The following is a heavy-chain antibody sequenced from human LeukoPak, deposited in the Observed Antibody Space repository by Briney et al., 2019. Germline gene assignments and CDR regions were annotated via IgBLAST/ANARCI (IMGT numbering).Heavy chain of an antibody. D-gene: IGHD3-16*02. CDR1: GFTFDDYG. J-gene: IGHJ6*03. CDR3: AREGEDDYVWGSYRHATYYYYYMDV. Sequence: PGGSLRLSCAASGFTFDDYGMSWVRQAPGKGLEGVSGINWNGGSTGYADSVQGRFTISRDNAKNSLYLQMNSLRAEDTALYYCAREGEDDYVWGSYRHATYYYYYMDVWGKGTTVTVSS. CDR2: INWNGGST. V-gene: IGHV3-20*04.